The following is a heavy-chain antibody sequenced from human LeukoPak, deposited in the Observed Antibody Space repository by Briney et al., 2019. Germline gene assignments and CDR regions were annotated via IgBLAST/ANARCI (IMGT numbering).Heavy chain of an antibody. CDR1: GYTFTSYG. J-gene: IGHJ5*02. D-gene: IGHD3-22*01. CDR3: ARDATVYYYDSSGSFDP. CDR2: ISAYNGNT. Sequence: ASVKVSCKASGYTFTSYGISWVRQAPGQGLERMGWISAYNGNTNYAQKLQGRVTMTTDTSTSTAYMELRSLRSDDTAVYYCARDATVYYYDSSGSFDPWGQGTLVPVSS. V-gene: IGHV1-18*01.